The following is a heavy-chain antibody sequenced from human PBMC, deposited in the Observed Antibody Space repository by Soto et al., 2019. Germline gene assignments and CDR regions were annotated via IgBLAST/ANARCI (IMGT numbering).Heavy chain of an antibody. CDR3: GSSNYDILTGPTRRDYYFYMDV. J-gene: IGHJ6*03. D-gene: IGHD3-9*01. CDR1: GYTFAGYY. Sequence: ASVKVSCRASGYTFAGYYMHWVRQAPGQGLEWMGWINPNSGGTNYAQKFQGWVTMTRDTSISTAYMELSRLRSDDTAVYYCGSSNYDILTGPTRRDYYFYMDVWGKGTTVTVSS. CDR2: INPNSGGT. V-gene: IGHV1-2*04.